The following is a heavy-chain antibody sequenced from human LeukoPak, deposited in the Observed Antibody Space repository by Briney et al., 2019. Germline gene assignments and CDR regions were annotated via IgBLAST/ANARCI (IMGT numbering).Heavy chain of an antibody. CDR2: IIPIFGTA. V-gene: IGHV1-69*13. J-gene: IGHJ4*02. Sequence: GASVKVSCKASGGTFSSYAISWVRQAPGQGLEWMGGIIPIFGTANYAQKFQGRVTITADESTGTAYMELSSLRSEDTAVYYCATGIAAAGFDYWGQGTLVTVSS. CDR3: ATGIAAAGFDY. CDR1: GGTFSSYA. D-gene: IGHD6-13*01.